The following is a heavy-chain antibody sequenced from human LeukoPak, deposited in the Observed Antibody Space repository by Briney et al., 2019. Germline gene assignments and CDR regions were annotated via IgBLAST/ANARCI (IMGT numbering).Heavy chain of an antibody. CDR1: GGSISRNY. V-gene: IGHV4-59*01. CDR2: IYYTGST. Sequence: SETLSLTCTVSGGSISRNYWSWIRQPPGKGLGGIGYIYYTGSTYYSPSIKSRVTISVDTSKNQFSLKLSSVTAADTAVYYCARETYSSGWYTTDYWGQGTLVTVSS. D-gene: IGHD6-19*01. J-gene: IGHJ4*02. CDR3: ARETYSSGWYTTDY.